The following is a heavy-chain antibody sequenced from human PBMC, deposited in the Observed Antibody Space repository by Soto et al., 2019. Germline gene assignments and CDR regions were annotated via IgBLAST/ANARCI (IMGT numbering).Heavy chain of an antibody. J-gene: IGHJ6*02. CDR1: GFSLSTSGMC. CDR3: ARIRTVADFWSGHLRDYGMDV. Sequence: SGPTLVNPTQTLTLTRTFSGFSLSTSGMCVSWIRQPPGKALEWLALIDWDDDKYYSTSLKTRLTISKDTSKNQVVLTMTKIEAVDKDKYSCARIRTVADFWSGHLRDYGMDVCG. D-gene: IGHD3-3*01. V-gene: IGHV2-70*01. CDR2: IDWDDDK.